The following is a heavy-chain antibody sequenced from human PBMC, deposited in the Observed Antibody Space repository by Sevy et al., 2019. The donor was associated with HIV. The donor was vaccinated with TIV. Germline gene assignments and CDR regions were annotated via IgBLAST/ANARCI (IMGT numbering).Heavy chain of an antibody. CDR2: IIPIFGTA. CDR3: ARDRGFSSTSEYGMDV. CDR1: GGTFSKYA. V-gene: IGHV1-69*13. Sequence: ASVKVSCKDSGGTFSKYAITWVRQAPGQGLEWMGGIIPIFGTANYAQKFQGRVTITADESTSTAYMELSSLRSEDTAVYYCARDRGFSSTSEYGMDVWGQGTTVTVSS. J-gene: IGHJ6*02. D-gene: IGHD2-2*01.